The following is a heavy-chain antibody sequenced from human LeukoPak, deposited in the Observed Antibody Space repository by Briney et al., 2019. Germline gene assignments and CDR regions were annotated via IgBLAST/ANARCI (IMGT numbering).Heavy chain of an antibody. CDR2: ISFDGKEI. Sequence: GGSLRLSCRASGFYFSNYGMHWVRQAPGKGLEWVTAISFDGKEIYYSDVVKGRFTISRDNSIYRVHLQMNYLRPEDTAVYYCARERVELNPPYYYGMDVWGQGTTVTVSS. CDR1: GFYFSNYG. D-gene: IGHD1-26*01. J-gene: IGHJ6*02. V-gene: IGHV3-30*03. CDR3: ARERVELNPPYYYGMDV.